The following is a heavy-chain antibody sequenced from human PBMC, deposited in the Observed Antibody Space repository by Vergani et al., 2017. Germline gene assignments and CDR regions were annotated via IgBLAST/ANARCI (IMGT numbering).Heavy chain of an antibody. CDR3: ARVRGIVVVPADNGVGGHDDAFDI. CDR1: GFTFSSYG. V-gene: IGHV3-33*01. D-gene: IGHD2-2*01. CDR2: IWYAGSNK. J-gene: IGHJ3*02. Sequence: QVQLVESGGGVVQPGRSLILSCAASGFTFSSYGMHWVRQAPGKGLEWVAVIWYAGSNKYYADSVKGRFTISRDNSKNTLYLQMNSLRAEDTAVYYFARVRGIVVVPADNGVGGHDDAFDIWGQGTMVTVSS.